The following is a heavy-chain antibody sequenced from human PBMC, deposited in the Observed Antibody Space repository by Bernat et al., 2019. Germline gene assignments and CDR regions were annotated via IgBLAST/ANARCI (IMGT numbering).Heavy chain of an antibody. V-gene: IGHV3-23*01. D-gene: IGHD1-26*01. J-gene: IGHJ4*02. CDR3: AKDKKQRKWELLNCDY. CDR1: GFTFSSYA. Sequence: EVQLLESGGGLVQPGGSLRLSCAASGFTFSSYAMSWVRQAPGKGLEWVSAISGSGGSTYYADSVKGRFTISRDNSKNTLNLQMNSLRAEDTAVYYCAKDKKQRKWELLNCDYWCQRTLVTVSS. CDR2: ISGSGGST.